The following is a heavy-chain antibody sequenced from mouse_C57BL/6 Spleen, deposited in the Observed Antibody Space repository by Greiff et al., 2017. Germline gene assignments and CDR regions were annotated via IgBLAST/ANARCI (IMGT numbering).Heavy chain of an antibody. CDR3: ARRSPTVVAMDY. Sequence: VQLKQSGPVLVKPGASVKMSCKASGYTFTDYYMNWVKQSHGKSLEWIGVINPYNGGTSYNQKFKGKATLTVDKSSSTAYMELNSLTSEDSAVYYCARRSPTVVAMDYWGQGTSVTVSS. D-gene: IGHD1-1*01. J-gene: IGHJ4*01. V-gene: IGHV1-19*01. CDR1: GYTFTDYY. CDR2: INPYNGGT.